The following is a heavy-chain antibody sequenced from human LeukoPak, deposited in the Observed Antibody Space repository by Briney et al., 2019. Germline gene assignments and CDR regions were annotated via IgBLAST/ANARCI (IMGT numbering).Heavy chain of an antibody. V-gene: IGHV1-18*01. CDR2: ISAYNGNT. CDR1: GYTFTSYG. D-gene: IGHD5-24*01. J-gene: IGHJ3*02. Sequence: GASVKVSCKASGYTFTSYGISWVRQAPGQGLEWMGWISAYNGNTNYAQKLHGRVTMTTDTSTSTAYMELRSLRSDDTAVYYCARPIEMATIEALDAFDIWGQGTMVTVSS. CDR3: ARPIEMATIEALDAFDI.